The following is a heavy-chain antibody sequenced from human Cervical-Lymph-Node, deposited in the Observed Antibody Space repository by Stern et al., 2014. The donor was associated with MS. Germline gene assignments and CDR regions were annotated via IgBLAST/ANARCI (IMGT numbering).Heavy chain of an antibody. J-gene: IGHJ6*02. D-gene: IGHD3-9*01. CDR3: ARCRDILTAFYDGMDV. CDR2: LIPKFGTP. V-gene: IGHV1-69*01. Sequence: QMQLVQSGAEVKKPGSSVKVSCKASGGTFSTHAISWVRQVPGLGLEWMGGLIPKFGTPNYAQRFQDRVTITADESTSTAYMELSSLRSEDTAVYYCARCRDILTAFYDGMDVWGQGTTVTVS. CDR1: GGTFSTHA.